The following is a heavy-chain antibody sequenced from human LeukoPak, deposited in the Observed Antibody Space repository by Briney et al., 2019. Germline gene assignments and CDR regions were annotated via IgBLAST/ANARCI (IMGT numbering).Heavy chain of an antibody. CDR2: FYHSGST. V-gene: IGHV4-59*01. D-gene: IGHD6-19*01. Sequence: SETLSLTCSVSGGSISSYFWSWVRQPPGKGLEWNGCFYHSGSTTYNPSLKGRFPTSVVTSKNQFSMRLNSVTAADTAVYCCASTQQWLAFDYWGQGILVTVSS. J-gene: IGHJ4*02. CDR1: GGSISSYF. CDR3: ASTQQWLAFDY.